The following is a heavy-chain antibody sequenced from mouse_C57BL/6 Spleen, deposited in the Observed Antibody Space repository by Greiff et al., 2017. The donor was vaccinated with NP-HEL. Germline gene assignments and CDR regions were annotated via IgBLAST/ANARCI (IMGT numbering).Heavy chain of an antibody. CDR3: ARAASYYGSSPLDY. V-gene: IGHV1-52*01. CDR2: IDPSDSET. J-gene: IGHJ2*01. Sequence: VQLQQSGAELVRPGSSVKLSCKASGYTFTSYWMHWVKQRPIQGLEWIGNIDPSDSETNYNQKFKDKATLTVDKSSSTAYMQLSSRTSEDSAVYYCARAASYYGSSPLDYWGPGATLSVSS. D-gene: IGHD1-1*01. CDR1: GYTFTSYW.